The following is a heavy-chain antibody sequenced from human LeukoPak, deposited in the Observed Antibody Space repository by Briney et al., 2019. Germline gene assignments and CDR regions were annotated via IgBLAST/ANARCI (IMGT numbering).Heavy chain of an antibody. CDR1: GGSISSYY. V-gene: IGHV4-4*07. CDR3: AGLLGYASSGYLAY. D-gene: IGHD6-19*01. CDR2: IYTSGST. Sequence: SEALSLTCTVSGGSISSYYWSWIRQPAGKGLEWIGRIYTSGSTNYNPSLKSRVTISVVTSKNQFSLKLGSVTAADTAVYYCAGLLGYASSGYLAYWGQGTLVTVSS. J-gene: IGHJ4*02.